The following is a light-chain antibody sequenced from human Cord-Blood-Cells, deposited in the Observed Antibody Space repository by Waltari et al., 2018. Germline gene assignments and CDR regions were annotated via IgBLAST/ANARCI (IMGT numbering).Light chain of an antibody. CDR1: LSVSRY. J-gene: IGKJ2*01. V-gene: IGKV3-11*01. Sequence: EIVLTQSPATLSLSPGERDTLHCRASLSVSRYSAWYHQKPGQAPWLLIYDSSNSATGIPVRFSVSGTGTDFTLTISVLEPEEFAVYYCQQRSNWPPYSFGQVTKLEI. CDR2: DSS. CDR3: QQRSNWPPYS.